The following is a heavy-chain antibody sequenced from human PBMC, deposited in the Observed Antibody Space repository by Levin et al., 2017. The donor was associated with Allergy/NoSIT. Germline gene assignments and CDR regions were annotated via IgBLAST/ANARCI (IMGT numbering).Heavy chain of an antibody. D-gene: IGHD4-17*01. Sequence: SGPTLVKVTQTLTLTCTFSGFLLNTTGVGVGWIRQPPGKALEWLALTYSDDDKRHSPSLKSRPTITKDTGKNQVVLTMNNMDTVETATYYCAHRCRGGDYVSYSIDIWGQGTMVTVSS. J-gene: IGHJ3*02. V-gene: IGHV2-5*02. CDR3: AHRCRGGDYVSYSIDI. CDR2: TYSDDDK. CDR1: GFLLNTTGVG.